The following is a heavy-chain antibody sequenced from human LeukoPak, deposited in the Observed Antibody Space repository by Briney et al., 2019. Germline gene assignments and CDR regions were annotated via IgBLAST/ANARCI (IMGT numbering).Heavy chain of an antibody. J-gene: IGHJ3*02. CDR2: ISSSSSYI. D-gene: IGHD1-26*01. CDR1: GLTFSGYS. Sequence: PGGSLRLSCAASGLTFSGYSMNWVRRAPGKGLEWVSSISSSSSYIYYADSVKGRFTISRDNAKNSLYLQMNSLRAEDTAVYYCARVGVVGATGAFDIWGQETMVTVSS. CDR3: ARVGVVGATGAFDI. V-gene: IGHV3-21*01.